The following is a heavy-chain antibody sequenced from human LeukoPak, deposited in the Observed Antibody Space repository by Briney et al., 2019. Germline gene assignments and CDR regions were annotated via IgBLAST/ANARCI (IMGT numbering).Heavy chain of an antibody. CDR3: TRDRPRYDYGDYRDAFDI. Sequence: GGSLRLSCAASGFTFSDHYMDWVRQAPGKGLEWVGFIRSKAYGGTTEYAASVKGRFTISRDDSKSVAYLQMNSLKTEDTGVYYCTRDRPRYDYGDYRDAFDIWGQGTMVTVSS. J-gene: IGHJ3*02. V-gene: IGHV3-49*04. CDR1: GFTFSDHY. CDR2: IRSKAYGGTT. D-gene: IGHD4-17*01.